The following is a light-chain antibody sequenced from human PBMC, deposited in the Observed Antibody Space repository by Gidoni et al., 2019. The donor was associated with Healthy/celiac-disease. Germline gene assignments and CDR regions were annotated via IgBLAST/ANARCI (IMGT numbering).Light chain of an antibody. Sequence: DIVTTQPPDSLAVSLGERATTNCKSSQSVLYSSNNKNYLAWYQQKPGQPPKLLIYWASTRESGVPDRFSGSGSGTDFTLTISSLQAEDVAVYYCQQYYSTLPYTFGQGTKLEIK. V-gene: IGKV4-1*01. CDR1: QSVLYSSNNKNY. CDR2: WAS. J-gene: IGKJ2*01. CDR3: QQYYSTLPYT.